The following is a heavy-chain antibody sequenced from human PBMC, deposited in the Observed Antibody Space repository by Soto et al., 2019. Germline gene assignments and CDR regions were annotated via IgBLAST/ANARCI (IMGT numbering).Heavy chain of an antibody. J-gene: IGHJ6*02. Sequence: PGGSLRLSCAASGFTLSSYNINWVRQTPWKGLEYVSSISRSTVYIKYADSVKGRFIISRDNAENSLYLQMNSLRGDDTAVYYCARGGFRLSDYYLGMDVWGQANTVTVCS. D-gene: IGHD3-10*01. CDR2: ISRSTVYI. CDR3: ARGGFRLSDYYLGMDV. V-gene: IGHV3-21*06. CDR1: GFTLSSYN.